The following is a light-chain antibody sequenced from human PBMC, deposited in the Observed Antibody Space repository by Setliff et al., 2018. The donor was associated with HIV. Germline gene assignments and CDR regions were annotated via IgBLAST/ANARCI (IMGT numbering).Light chain of an antibody. V-gene: IGLV2-11*01. J-gene: IGLJ1*01. Sequence: QSALAQPRSVSGSPGQSVTISCTGTSRDVGGYEYVSWYQHHPGKAPKLIINDVNKRPSGVPDRFSGSKSGNTASLTISGLQAEDEADYYCCSYAGSYTSLYVFGSGTKVTVL. CDR1: SRDVGGYEY. CDR2: DVN. CDR3: CSYAGSYTSLYV.